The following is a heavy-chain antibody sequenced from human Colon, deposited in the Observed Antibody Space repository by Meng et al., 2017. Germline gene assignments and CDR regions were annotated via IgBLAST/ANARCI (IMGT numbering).Heavy chain of an antibody. J-gene: IGHJ4*02. D-gene: IGHD3-16*01. Sequence: SETLSPTCTAPGGPVSSGNYYWSWIRQPPGKGLEWIGYVYYSGSTKYNPSLKSRVTISVDTSKNLFSLKLSSVTAADTAVYYCARDFIYGGRSFDYWGQGTLVTVSS. CDR3: ARDFIYGGRSFDY. CDR2: VYYSGST. CDR1: GGPVSSGNYY. V-gene: IGHV4-61*01.